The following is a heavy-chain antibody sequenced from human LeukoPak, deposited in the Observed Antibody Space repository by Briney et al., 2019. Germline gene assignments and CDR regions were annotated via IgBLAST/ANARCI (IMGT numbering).Heavy chain of an antibody. CDR1: GFTFSSYA. CDR2: FCGGGGNT. D-gene: IGHD2-2*01. Sequence: GGSLRLSCAASGFTFSSYAMSWVRQAPGKGLEWVSSFCGGGGNTYYADPVKGRFTISRDNSKNTLYLQMDSLRAEDTAVYYCAKVRSSSCYAAVDSWGQGTLVTVSS. J-gene: IGHJ4*02. CDR3: AKVRSSSCYAAVDS. V-gene: IGHV3-23*01.